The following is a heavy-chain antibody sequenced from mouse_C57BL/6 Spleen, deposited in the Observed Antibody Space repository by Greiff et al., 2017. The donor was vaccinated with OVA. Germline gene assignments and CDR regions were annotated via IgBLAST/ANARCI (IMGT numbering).Heavy chain of an antibody. CDR3: ARWCYYKGRAMDY. D-gene: IGHD2-3*01. CDR2: INPNNGGT. Sequence: EVQLQQSGPELVKPGASVKISCKASGYTFTDYYMNWVKQSHGKSLEWIGDINPNNGGTSYNQKFKGKATLTVGQSSNTAYMELRSLTSEDSAVYYCARWCYYKGRAMDYWGQGTSVTVSS. J-gene: IGHJ4*01. CDR1: GYTFTDYY. V-gene: IGHV1-26*01.